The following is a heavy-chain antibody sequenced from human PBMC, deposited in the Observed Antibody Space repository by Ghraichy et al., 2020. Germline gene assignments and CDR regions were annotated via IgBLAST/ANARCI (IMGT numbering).Heavy chain of an antibody. CDR1: GFTFDNHA. CDR3: ARGWERLHDFDY. V-gene: IGHV3-23*01. CDR2: MSSSGVST. J-gene: IGHJ4*02. Sequence: GGSLRLSCAASGFTFDNHAMGWVRQAAGKGLEWVSSMSSSGVSTYYADSVKGRFTISRDNSKNTLYLRMNSLRADDTALYYCARGWERLHDFDYWGQGTLVTVSS. D-gene: IGHD1-26*01.